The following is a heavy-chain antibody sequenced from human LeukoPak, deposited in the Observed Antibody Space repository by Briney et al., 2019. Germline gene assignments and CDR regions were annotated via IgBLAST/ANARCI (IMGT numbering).Heavy chain of an antibody. Sequence: GGSLRLSCAASGFTFSSYAMSWVRQAPGKGLEWVSAISGSGGSTYYADSVKGRFTISRDNSKNTLYLQMNSLRAEDTAVYYCAKETYYYDSSGYYPTDYWGQGTLVTVSS. CDR3: AKETYYYDSSGYYPTDY. D-gene: IGHD3-22*01. J-gene: IGHJ4*02. V-gene: IGHV3-23*01. CDR2: ISGSGGST. CDR1: GFTFSSYA.